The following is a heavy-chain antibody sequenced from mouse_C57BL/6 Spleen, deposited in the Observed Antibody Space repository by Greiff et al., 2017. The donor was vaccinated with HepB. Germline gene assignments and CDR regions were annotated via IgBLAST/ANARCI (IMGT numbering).Heavy chain of an antibody. CDR1: RFTFSSYA. Sequence: DVMLVESGGGLVKPGGSLKLSCAASRFTFSSYAMSWVRQTPEKRLEWVATISDGGSYTYYPDNVKGRFTISRDNAKNNLYLQMSHLKSEDTAMYYCARDGSSYHAMDYWGQGTSVTVSS. J-gene: IGHJ4*01. V-gene: IGHV5-4*01. CDR2: ISDGGSYT. CDR3: ARDGSSYHAMDY. D-gene: IGHD1-1*01.